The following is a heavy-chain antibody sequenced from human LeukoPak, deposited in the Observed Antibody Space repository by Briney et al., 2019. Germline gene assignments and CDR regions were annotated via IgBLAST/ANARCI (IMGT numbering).Heavy chain of an antibody. CDR1: GGSFSGYY. V-gene: IGHV4-34*01. CDR3: ARVCAMRRPTCWFDY. Sequence: SETLSLTCAVYGGSFSGYYWSWIRQPPGKGLEWIGEINHSGSTNYNPSLKSRVTISVDRSKNQFSLKLSSVTAVDTAVYYCARVCAMRRPTCWFDYWGQGTLVTVSS. J-gene: IGHJ4*02. CDR2: INHSGST. D-gene: IGHD1-1*01.